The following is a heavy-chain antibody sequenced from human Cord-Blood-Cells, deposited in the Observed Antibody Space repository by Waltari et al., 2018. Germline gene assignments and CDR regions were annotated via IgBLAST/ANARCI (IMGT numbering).Heavy chain of an antibody. D-gene: IGHD1-26*01. V-gene: IGHV1-2*02. CDR3: ARDLTEVRATVPIDD. CDR2: INPNRGGT. CDR1: GYTFTGYY. Sequence: QVQLVQSGAEVKKPGASVKVSCKASGYTFTGYYMHWVRQAPGQGLEWMGWINPNRGGTNDAETLQGRVTMTRDTSISTAYMELSRLRSDDTAVYYCARDLTEVRATVPIDDWGQGTLVTVSS. J-gene: IGHJ4*02.